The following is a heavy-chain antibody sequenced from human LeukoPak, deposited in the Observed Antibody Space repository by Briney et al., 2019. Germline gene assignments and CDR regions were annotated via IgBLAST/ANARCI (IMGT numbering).Heavy chain of an antibody. Sequence: GGSLRLSCAASGFTFDDYAMHWVRQAPGKGLEWVSGISWNSGSIGYADSVKGRFTISRDNAKNTLYLQMNSLRAEDTAVYYCARDAVDTANAVWGQGTTVTVSS. D-gene: IGHD5-18*01. J-gene: IGHJ6*02. CDR3: ARDAVDTANAV. CDR1: GFTFDDYA. V-gene: IGHV3-9*01. CDR2: ISWNSGSI.